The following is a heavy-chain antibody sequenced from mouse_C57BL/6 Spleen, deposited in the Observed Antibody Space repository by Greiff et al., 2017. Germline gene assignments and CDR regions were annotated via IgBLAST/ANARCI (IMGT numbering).Heavy chain of an antibody. D-gene: IGHD3-3*01. Sequence: QVQLQQSGAELARPGASVKMSCKASGYTFTSYTMHWVKQRPGQGLEWIGYINPSSGYTKYNQKFKDKATLTADKSSSTAYMQLSRLTSEDSAVYYCARRGDVDYAMDYWGQGTSVTVSS. V-gene: IGHV1-4*01. CDR1: GYTFTSYT. CDR3: ARRGDVDYAMDY. J-gene: IGHJ4*01. CDR2: INPSSGYT.